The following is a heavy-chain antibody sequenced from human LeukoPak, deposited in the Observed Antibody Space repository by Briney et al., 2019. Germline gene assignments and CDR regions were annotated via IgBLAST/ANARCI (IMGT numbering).Heavy chain of an antibody. CDR2: IYTSGST. CDR3: ARLSSSWYQDWYFDL. V-gene: IGHV4-4*07. D-gene: IGHD6-13*01. CDR1: GGSISNYD. J-gene: IGHJ2*01. Sequence: SETLSLTCTVSGGSISNYDWSWIRQPAGKGLERIGRIYTSGSTNYNLSLKSRVTMSEDTSKKQFSLKLSSVTAADTAVYYCARLSSSWYQDWYFDLWGRGTLVTVSS.